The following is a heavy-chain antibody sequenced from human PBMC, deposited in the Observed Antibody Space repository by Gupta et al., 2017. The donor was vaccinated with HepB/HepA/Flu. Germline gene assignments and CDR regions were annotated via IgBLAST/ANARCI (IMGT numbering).Heavy chain of an antibody. CDR2: IYYSGST. CDR1: GGSISSGNYY. Sequence: QVHLQESGPGLVKPSETLSLTCTVSGGSISSGNYYWAWIRLPPGKGLEWIGSIYYSGSTYDNPSLKSRLTMSVDIFKNEFSLTLSAVTAADTADYYCARDVGSGSYPGFFDYWGRGALVTVSS. CDR3: ARDVGSGSYPGFFDY. J-gene: IGHJ4*02. D-gene: IGHD3-10*01. V-gene: IGHV4-39*02.